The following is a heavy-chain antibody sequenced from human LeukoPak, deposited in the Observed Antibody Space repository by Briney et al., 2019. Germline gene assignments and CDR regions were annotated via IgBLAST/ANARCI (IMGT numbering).Heavy chain of an antibody. Sequence: PGGSLRLSCAASGFTFSSYGMHWVRQAPGKGLEWVAFIRYDGSNKYYADSVQGRFTISRDNSKNTLYLQMNSLRAEDTAVYYCAKGYGVPAAIGGYWGQGTLVTVSS. CDR2: IRYDGSNK. J-gene: IGHJ4*02. D-gene: IGHD2-2*01. CDR3: AKGYGVPAAIGGY. CDR1: GFTFSSYG. V-gene: IGHV3-30*02.